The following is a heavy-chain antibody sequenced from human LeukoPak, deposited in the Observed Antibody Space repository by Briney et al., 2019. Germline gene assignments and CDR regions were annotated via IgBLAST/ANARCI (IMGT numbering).Heavy chain of an antibody. CDR3: ARGDGGSMYDY. CDR1: GGSISNYY. J-gene: IGHJ4*02. CDR2: IYNSESP. D-gene: IGHD2-15*01. V-gene: IGHV4-59*01. Sequence: PSETLSLTCLVSGGSISNYYWSWIRQSPGKGLEWIGYIYNSESPNYNPSLKSRVIMSVDTSKNQFSLRLSSVTAADTAVYYCARGDGGSMYDYWGQGTLVTVSS.